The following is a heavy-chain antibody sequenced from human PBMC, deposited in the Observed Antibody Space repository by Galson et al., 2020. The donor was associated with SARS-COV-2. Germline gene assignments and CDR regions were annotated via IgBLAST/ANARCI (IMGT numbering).Heavy chain of an antibody. J-gene: IGHJ4*02. D-gene: IGHD6-13*01. CDR2: IYPGDSDS. CDR3: ARQVPHAGHSSNWYQGDYDY. V-gene: IGHV5-51*01. Sequence: GESLKISCKTSGYTFSNYWIAWVRQMPGKGLEYMGYIYPGDSDSRYSPAFQGQVTISADKSISTAYLQWSSLKASDTATYYWARQVPHAGHSSNWYQGDYDYWGQGTLVTLAS. CDR1: GYTFSNYW.